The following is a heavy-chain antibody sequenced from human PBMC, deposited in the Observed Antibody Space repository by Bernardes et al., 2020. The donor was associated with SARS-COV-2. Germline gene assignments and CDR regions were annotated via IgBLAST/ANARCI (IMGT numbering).Heavy chain of an antibody. J-gene: IGHJ4*02. Sequence: GFLSPSCAASGFTLSRYAMHWVRPAPGKGLEWVAVISYDGSNKYYADSVKGRFTISRDNSKNTLYLQMNSLRAEDTAVYYCARDGVTMVRGGIIYWGQGTLVTVSS. V-gene: IGHV3-30-3*01. CDR2: ISYDGSNK. D-gene: IGHD3-10*01. CDR1: GFTLSRYA. CDR3: ARDGVTMVRGGIIY.